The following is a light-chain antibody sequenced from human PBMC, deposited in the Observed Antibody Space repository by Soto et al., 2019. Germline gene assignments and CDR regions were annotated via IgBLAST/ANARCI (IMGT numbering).Light chain of an antibody. CDR2: EVA. J-gene: IGLJ2*01. CDR1: STDPATYDL. Sequence: QSVLTQPASVSGSPGQSITISCTGTSTDPATYDLVSWYQQHPGKAPQLIIYEVAKRPSGVSNRFSGSKSGNTASLTISGLQAEDEADYYCCSYAGSSTVVFGGGTKLTVL. CDR3: CSYAGSSTVV. V-gene: IGLV2-23*02.